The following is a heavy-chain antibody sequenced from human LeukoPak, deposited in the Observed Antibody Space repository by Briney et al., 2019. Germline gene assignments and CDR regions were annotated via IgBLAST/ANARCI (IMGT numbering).Heavy chain of an antibody. J-gene: IGHJ5*02. CDR2: IYYSGST. CDR3: ARDALPAAILDWFDP. V-gene: IGHV4-39*02. Sequence: SETLSLTCTVSGGSISSSSYYWGWIRQPPGKGLEWIGSIYYSGSTCYNPSLKSRVTISVDTSKNQFSLKLSSVTAADTAVYYCARDALPAAILDWFDPWGQGTLVTVSS. CDR1: GGSISSSSYY. D-gene: IGHD2-2*02.